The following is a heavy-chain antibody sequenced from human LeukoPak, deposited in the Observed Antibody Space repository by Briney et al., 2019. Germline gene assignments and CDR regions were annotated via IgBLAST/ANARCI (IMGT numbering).Heavy chain of an antibody. CDR2: VSGSGGCT. Sequence: AGSLRLSCAASGFTFSSYAMSWVRQAPGKGLEWVSGVSGSGGCTYYADSVKGRFTISRDNSKNTLYLQMNSLRAEDTAVYYCAKDLDIVATITGNWGQGALFTVSS. CDR1: GFTFSSYA. CDR3: AKDLDIVATITGN. J-gene: IGHJ4*02. D-gene: IGHD5-12*01. V-gene: IGHV3-23*01.